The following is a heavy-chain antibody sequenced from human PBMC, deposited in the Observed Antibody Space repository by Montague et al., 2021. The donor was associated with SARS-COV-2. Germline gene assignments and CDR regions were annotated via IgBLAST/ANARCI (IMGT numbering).Heavy chain of an antibody. CDR2: SYYTGNT. CDR1: GGSISSPNW. Sequence: SETLSLTCAVSGGSISSPNWWNWVRQPPGKGLEWIGESYYTGNTNYNPSLKSRVTIFIDKSKNHYSLQLSSVTAADTAVYYCARGGTYHYGMDVWGQGTTVAVSS. CDR3: ARGGTYHYGMDV. V-gene: IGHV4-4*02. J-gene: IGHJ6*02. D-gene: IGHD3-16*01.